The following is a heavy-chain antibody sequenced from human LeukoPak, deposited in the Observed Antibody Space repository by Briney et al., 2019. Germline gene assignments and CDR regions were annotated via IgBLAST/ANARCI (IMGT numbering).Heavy chain of an antibody. CDR1: GFTFSNFW. CDR2: IWYDGSNK. Sequence: GGSLRLSCAASGFTFSNFWMHWVRQAPGKGLEWVAAIWYDGSNKYYADSVKGRFTISRDNSKNTLSLQMNSLRAEDTAVYYCARDRTIYFDYWGQGTLVTVSS. J-gene: IGHJ4*02. D-gene: IGHD3-3*01. CDR3: ARDRTIYFDY. V-gene: IGHV3-33*08.